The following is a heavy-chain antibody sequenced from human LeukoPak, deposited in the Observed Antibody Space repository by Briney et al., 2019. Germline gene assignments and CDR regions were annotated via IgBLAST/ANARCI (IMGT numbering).Heavy chain of an antibody. CDR2: INPSGGST. V-gene: IGHV1-46*01. CDR1: GYTFTSYY. J-gene: IGHJ4*02. CDR3: AMSIAAAADYFDY. Sequence: ASVKVSCKASGYTFTSYYMHCVRQAPGQGLEWMGIINPSGGSTSYAQKFQGRVTMTRDMSTSTVYMELSSLRSEDTAVYYCAMSIAAAADYFDYWGQGTLVTVSS. D-gene: IGHD6-13*01.